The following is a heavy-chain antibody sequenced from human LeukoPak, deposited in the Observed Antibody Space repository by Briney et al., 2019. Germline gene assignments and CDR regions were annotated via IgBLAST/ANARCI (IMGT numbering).Heavy chain of an antibody. CDR1: GFTFSSYG. J-gene: IGHJ6*02. D-gene: IGHD3-9*01. CDR3: ARDREGYDILTGYYFYYYGMDV. Sequence: GGSLRLSCAASGFTFSSYGMHWVRQAPGKGLEWVAVIWYDGSNKYYADSVKGRFTISRDNSKNTLYLQMNSLRAEDTAVYYCARDREGYDILTGYYFYYYGMDVWGQGTTVTVSS. CDR2: IWYDGSNK. V-gene: IGHV3-33*01.